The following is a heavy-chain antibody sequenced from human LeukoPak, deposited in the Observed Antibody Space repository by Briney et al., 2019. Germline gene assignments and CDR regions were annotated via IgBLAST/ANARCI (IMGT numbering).Heavy chain of an antibody. CDR3: ARGDLLVDY. V-gene: IGHV4-59*01. J-gene: IGHJ4*02. CDR1: GGSISSYY. CDR2: IYYSGST. Sequence: SETLSLTCTVSGGSISSYYWSWIRQPPGKGLEWIGYIYYSGSTNYNPSLKSRVTISVDTSKNQFSLKLSSVTAADTAVYYCARGDLLVDYWGQGTLVTVPS.